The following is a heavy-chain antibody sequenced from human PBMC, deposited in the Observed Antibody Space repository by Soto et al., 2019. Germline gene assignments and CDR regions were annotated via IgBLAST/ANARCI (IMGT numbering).Heavy chain of an antibody. D-gene: IGHD3-22*01. CDR1: GFSLSTSGMC. CDR2: IDWDDDK. J-gene: IGHJ6*02. Sequence: SGPTLVNPTQTLTLTCTFSGFSLSTSGMCVSWIRQPPGKALEWLALIDWDDDKYYSTSLKTRLTISKDTSKNQVVLTMTNMDLVDTATYYCARIPTPRDSSGYYTRYYYYYGMDVWGQGTTVTVSS. CDR3: ARIPTPRDSSGYYTRYYYYYGMDV. V-gene: IGHV2-70*01.